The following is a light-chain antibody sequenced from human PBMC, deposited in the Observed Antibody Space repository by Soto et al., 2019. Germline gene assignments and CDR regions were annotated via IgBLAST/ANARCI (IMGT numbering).Light chain of an antibody. J-gene: IGKJ1*01. CDR2: KAS. CDR3: QHYNSYSEA. V-gene: IGKV1-5*03. CDR1: RSIRND. Sequence: IQMTQSPSSLSASVGDRVTLTCRSSRSIRNDLAWYQQRPGKAPRLLIYKASTLKSGVPSRFSGSGSGTEFTLTISSLQPDDFATYYCQHYNSYSEAFGQGTKVDIK.